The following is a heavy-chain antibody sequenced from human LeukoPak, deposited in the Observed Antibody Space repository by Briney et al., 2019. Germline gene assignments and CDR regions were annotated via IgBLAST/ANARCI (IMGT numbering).Heavy chain of an antibody. CDR3: ARGQIPYFYYMDV. V-gene: IGHV3-33*01. Sequence: PGGSLRLSCAVSGFTFSDHSMHWVRQAPGKGLEWVAAIWYDGGNKYYADSVKGRFTISRDNSKNTLYLQMNSLRAEDTAVFFCARGQIPYFYYMDVWGNGTTVTVAS. CDR2: IWYDGGNK. CDR1: GFTFSDHS. J-gene: IGHJ6*03.